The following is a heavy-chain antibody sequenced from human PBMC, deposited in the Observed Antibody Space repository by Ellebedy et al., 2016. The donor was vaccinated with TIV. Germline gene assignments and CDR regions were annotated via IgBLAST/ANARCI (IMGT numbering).Heavy chain of an antibody. Sequence: ASVKVSXXASGYTFTSYYMHWVRQAPGQGLEWMGIINPSGGSTSYAQKFQGRVTMTRDTSTSTVYMELSSLRSEDTAVYYCARVSFSMGFDYWGQGTLVTVSS. V-gene: IGHV1-46*01. J-gene: IGHJ4*02. D-gene: IGHD2/OR15-2a*01. CDR1: GYTFTSYY. CDR3: ARVSFSMGFDY. CDR2: INPSGGST.